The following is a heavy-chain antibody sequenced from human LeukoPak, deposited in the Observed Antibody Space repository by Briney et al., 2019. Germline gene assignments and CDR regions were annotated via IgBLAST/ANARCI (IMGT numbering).Heavy chain of an antibody. CDR1: GFTCSSYW. V-gene: IGHV3-7*01. CDR2: IKQDGSEK. D-gene: IGHD2-21*01. Sequence: PGGSLRLSCAASGFTCSSYWMSCGRQAPGMGLEWVANIKQDGSEKYYVDSVKGRFIISRDNAKNSLYLQMNSLRAEDTAVYYCARDPVASPLVAFDIWGQGTMVTVSS. CDR3: ARDPVASPLVAFDI. J-gene: IGHJ3*02.